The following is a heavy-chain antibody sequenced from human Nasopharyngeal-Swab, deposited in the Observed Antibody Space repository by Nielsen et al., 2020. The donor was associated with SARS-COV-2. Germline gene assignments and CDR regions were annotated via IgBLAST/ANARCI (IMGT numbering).Heavy chain of an antibody. CDR1: GFIFSSYG. V-gene: IGHV3-30*18. J-gene: IGHJ3*02. CDR2: ISYDGSNK. Sequence: GGSLRLSCAASGFIFSSYGMHWVRQAPGKGLEWVAVISYDGSNKYYTDSLKGGFTISKDNSKNTLYLQMNSLRAEDTAVYYCAKVPGSSWVDAFDIWGQGTKVTVSS. D-gene: IGHD6-13*01. CDR3: AKVPGSSWVDAFDI.